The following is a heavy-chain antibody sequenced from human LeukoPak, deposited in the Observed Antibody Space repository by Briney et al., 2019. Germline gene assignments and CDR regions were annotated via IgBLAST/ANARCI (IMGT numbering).Heavy chain of an antibody. CDR1: GFTFSSYA. J-gene: IGHJ4*02. CDR3: AEDTSWAAAGDYFDC. D-gene: IGHD6-13*01. CDR2: ISGSGGTT. Sequence: GGSLRLFCAVSGFTFSSYAMSWVRQAPVKGLEGVSAISGSGGTTYYADSVKGRFTISRDNSKNTLYLQMNSLRAEDTAVYYSAEDTSWAAAGDYFDCWGQGTLVTVSS. V-gene: IGHV3-23*01.